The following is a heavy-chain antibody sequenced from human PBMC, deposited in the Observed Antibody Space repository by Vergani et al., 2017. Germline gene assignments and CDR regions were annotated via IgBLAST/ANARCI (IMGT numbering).Heavy chain of an antibody. CDR2: IWYDGSNK. Sequence: VQLVESGGGVVQPGRSLRLSCAASGFTFSSYGMHWVRQAPGKGLEWVAVIWYDGSNKYYADSVKGRFTISRDNSKNTLYLQMNSLRAEDTAVYYCARVRAWYSSGWYAEGFDYWGQGTLVTVSS. CDR1: GFTFSSYG. J-gene: IGHJ4*02. CDR3: ARVRAWYSSGWYAEGFDY. D-gene: IGHD6-19*01. V-gene: IGHV3-33*01.